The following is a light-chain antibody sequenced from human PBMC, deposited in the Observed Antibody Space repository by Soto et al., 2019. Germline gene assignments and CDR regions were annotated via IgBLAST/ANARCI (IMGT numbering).Light chain of an antibody. J-gene: IGLJ2*01. CDR2: EVT. Sequence: QSALTQPASVSGSPGQSITIAFTGTSSDIGYYNYVSWYQHHPGKAPKLMIYEVTNRPSGVSNRFSGSKSGNTASLTIFGLQAEDEAEYYCSSYTSSTIPHVVFGGGTKLTVL. CDR1: SSDIGYYNY. V-gene: IGLV2-14*01. CDR3: SSYTSSTIPHVV.